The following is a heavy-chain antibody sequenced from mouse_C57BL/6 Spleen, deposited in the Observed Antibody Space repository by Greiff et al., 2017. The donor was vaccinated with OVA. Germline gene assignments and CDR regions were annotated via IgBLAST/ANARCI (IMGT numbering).Heavy chain of an antibody. CDR3: GITTVLAPHYFDD. CDR1: GYTFTSYW. CDR2: IDPSDSYT. Sequence: QVQLKQPGAELVKPGASVKLSCKASGYTFTSYWMQWVKQRPGQGLEWIGEIDPSDSYTNYNQKFKGKATLTVDTSSSTAVMLLSILTCEDSAVYYCGITTVLAPHYFDDWGQGTTLTVSS. D-gene: IGHD1-1*01. J-gene: IGHJ2*01. V-gene: IGHV1-50*01.